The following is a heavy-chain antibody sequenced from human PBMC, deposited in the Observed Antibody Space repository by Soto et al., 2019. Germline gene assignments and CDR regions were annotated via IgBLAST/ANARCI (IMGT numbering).Heavy chain of an antibody. Sequence: EVQLVESGGGLVQPGGSLRLSCAASGFTVSSNYMSWVRQAPRKGLEWVSVIYSGGSTYYADSVKGRFTISRDNSKNTLYLQMNSLRAEDTAVYYCARDRTPSIAEDHYYMDVWGKGTTVTVSS. CDR3: ARDRTPSIAEDHYYMDV. J-gene: IGHJ6*03. CDR2: IYSGGST. V-gene: IGHV3-66*01. D-gene: IGHD6-6*01. CDR1: GFTVSSNY.